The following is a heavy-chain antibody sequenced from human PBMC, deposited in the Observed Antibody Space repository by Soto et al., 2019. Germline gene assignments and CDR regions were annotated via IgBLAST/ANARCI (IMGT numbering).Heavy chain of an antibody. CDR1: GFTFSSYG. CDR2: MWYDGSNK. V-gene: IGHV3-33*01. D-gene: IGHD3-22*01. Sequence: GGSLRLSCAASGFTFSSYGMHWVRQAPGKGLEWVAVMWYDGSNKYYADSVKGRFTISRDNSKNTLYLQMNSLRAEDTAVYYCARDRQDSSGYFYYWGQGTLVTVSS. CDR3: ARDRQDSSGYFYY. J-gene: IGHJ4*02.